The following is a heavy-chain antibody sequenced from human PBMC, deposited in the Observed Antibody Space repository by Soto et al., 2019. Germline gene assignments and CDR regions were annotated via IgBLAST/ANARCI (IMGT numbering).Heavy chain of an antibody. J-gene: IGHJ4*02. CDR3: ARDQEAAAGFSDY. CDR1: GYTFTSYA. V-gene: IGHV1-3*01. CDR2: INAGNGNT. D-gene: IGHD6-13*01. Sequence: VKVSCKASGYTFTSYAMHLVRQAPGQRLEWMGWINAGNGNTKYSQKFQGRVTITRDTSASTAYMELSSLRSEDTAVYYCARDQEAAAGFSDYWGQGTLVTVSS.